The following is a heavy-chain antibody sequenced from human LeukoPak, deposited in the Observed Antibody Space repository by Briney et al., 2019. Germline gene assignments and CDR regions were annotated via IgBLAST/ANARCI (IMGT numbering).Heavy chain of an antibody. D-gene: IGHD2-2*01. J-gene: IGHJ6*02. Sequence: APVKVSCKASGGTFSSYAISWVRQAPGQGLEWMGGIIPIFGTANYAQKFQGRVTITADESTSTAYMELSSLRSEDTAVYYCARTVVVPAAGVYYYYGMDVWGQGTTVTVSS. CDR3: ARTVVVPAAGVYYYYGMDV. CDR2: IIPIFGTA. CDR1: GGTFSSYA. V-gene: IGHV1-69*13.